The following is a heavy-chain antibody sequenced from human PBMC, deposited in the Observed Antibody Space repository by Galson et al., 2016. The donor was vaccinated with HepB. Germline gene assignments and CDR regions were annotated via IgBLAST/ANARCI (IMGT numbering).Heavy chain of an antibody. V-gene: IGHV3-53*01. J-gene: IGHJ3*02. CDR1: GFSVSNNY. CDR2: IYTGGNT. Sequence: SLRLSCAASGFSVSNNYMTWVRQAPGRGLQWVSVIYTGGNTYYADSVTGRFTISRDNPKNTLFPQINRLRAEDTALYYCARGRYDSSGQPVDAFDIWGQGTMVTVSS. CDR3: ARGRYDSSGQPVDAFDI. D-gene: IGHD3-22*01.